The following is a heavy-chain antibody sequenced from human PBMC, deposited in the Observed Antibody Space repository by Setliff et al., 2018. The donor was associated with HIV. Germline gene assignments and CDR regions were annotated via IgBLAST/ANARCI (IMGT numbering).Heavy chain of an antibody. CDR2: IIPMFGTA. CDR3: ARDGRYCSGGSCFTNRASYYYYYMDV. V-gene: IGHV1-69*13. D-gene: IGHD2-15*01. J-gene: IGHJ6*03. Sequence: SVKVSCKASGGSFSRNAISWVRQAPGHGLEWMGGIIPMFGTADYAQKFQGSVTIIADESTSTAYMELSSLRSEDTAVYYCARDGRYCSGGSCFTNRASYYYYYMDVWGKGTTVTVSS. CDR1: GGSFSRNA.